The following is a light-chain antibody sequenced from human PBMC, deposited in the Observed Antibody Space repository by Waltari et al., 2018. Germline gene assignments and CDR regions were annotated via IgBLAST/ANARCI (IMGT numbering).Light chain of an antibody. CDR1: QSIATD. Sequence: EVVMTQSPATLSVSPGERATLSCRASQSIATDFAWYQHKPGQAPRLLIYHASTRATAIPTRFRGSGSGTDFTLTISGLQSEDSAVYYCQPYNRWPPLTFGGGTKVEI. CDR2: HAS. V-gene: IGKV3D-15*01. CDR3: QPYNRWPPLT. J-gene: IGKJ4*01.